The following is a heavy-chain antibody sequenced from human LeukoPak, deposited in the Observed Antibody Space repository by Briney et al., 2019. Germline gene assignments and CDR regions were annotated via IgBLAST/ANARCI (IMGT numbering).Heavy chain of an antibody. V-gene: IGHV4-39*01. Sequence: SETLSLTCTVSGGSISSSSYYWGWIRQPPGKGLEWIGSIYYSGSTYYNPSLKSRVTISVDTSKNQFSLKLSSVTAADTAVYYCARTTPVTAGIGYWGQGTLVTVSS. J-gene: IGHJ4*02. CDR1: GGSISSSSYY. CDR3: ARTTPVTAGIGY. D-gene: IGHD3-10*01. CDR2: IYYSGST.